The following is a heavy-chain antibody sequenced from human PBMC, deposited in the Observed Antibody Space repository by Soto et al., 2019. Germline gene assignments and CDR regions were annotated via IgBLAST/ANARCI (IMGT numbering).Heavy chain of an antibody. D-gene: IGHD6-6*01. V-gene: IGHV5-10-1*01. J-gene: IGHJ4*02. CDR3: ARHSGPYSSSSAVGC. CDR2: IDPSDSYT. CDR1: GYSFTSYW. Sequence: GESLKISCKGSGYSFTSYWISWVRQMPGKGLEWMGRIDPSDSYTTSSPSFQGHVTISIDKSISTAYLQWSSLKASDTAMYYCARHSGPYSSSSAVGCWGQGTLVTVSS.